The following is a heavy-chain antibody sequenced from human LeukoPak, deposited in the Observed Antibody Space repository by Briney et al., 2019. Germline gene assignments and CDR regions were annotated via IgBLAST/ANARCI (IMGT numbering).Heavy chain of an antibody. D-gene: IGHD1-7*01. CDR2: ISGSGGST. Sequence: GGSLRLSCAASGFTFDDYGMSWVRHAPGKGLEWVSAISGSGGSTYYADSVKGRFTISRDNSRNTLYLQMNSLRAEDTAVYYCSKVRVVFNWNYAYYFDYWGQGTLVTVSS. V-gene: IGHV3-23*01. J-gene: IGHJ4*02. CDR3: SKVRVVFNWNYAYYFDY. CDR1: GFTFDDYG.